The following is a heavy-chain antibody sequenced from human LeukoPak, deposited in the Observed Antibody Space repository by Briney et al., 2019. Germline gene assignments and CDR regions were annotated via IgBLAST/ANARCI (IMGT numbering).Heavy chain of an antibody. Sequence: PGGSLRLSCEASGFPFTGYDMNWVRQAPGKGLEWFTSISSTSGYISCADSVTGRFTISRDNAKHTLYLQMNSLRAEDTAVYYCAKAPPSSSGNFHPEAVYYFDYWGQGTLVTVSS. CDR3: AKAPPSSSGNFHPEAVYYFDY. CDR1: GFPFTGYD. V-gene: IGHV3-21*04. D-gene: IGHD6-13*01. CDR2: ISSTSGYI. J-gene: IGHJ4*02.